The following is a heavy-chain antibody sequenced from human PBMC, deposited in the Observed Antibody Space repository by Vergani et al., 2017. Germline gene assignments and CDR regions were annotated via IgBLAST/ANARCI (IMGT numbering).Heavy chain of an antibody. V-gene: IGHV4-59*01. CDR1: GGSISSYY. D-gene: IGHD4-17*01. CDR2: IYYSGST. CDR3: ARSSGDNWFDP. Sequence: QVQLQESGPGLVKPSETLSLTCTVSGGSISSYYWSWIRQPPGKGLEWIGYIYYSGSTNYNPSLKSRVTISVDTSKNQFSLKLSSVTAADTAVDYCARSSGDNWFDPWGQGTLVTVSS. J-gene: IGHJ5*02.